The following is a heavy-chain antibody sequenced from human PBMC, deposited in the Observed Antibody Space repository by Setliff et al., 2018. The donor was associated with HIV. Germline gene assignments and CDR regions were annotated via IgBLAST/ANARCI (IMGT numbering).Heavy chain of an antibody. Sequence: SETLSLTCTVPGASIGSGRSYWSWIRQHPGKGLEWIGNIYYNGSTYHNPSLKTRVTISVDTSKNQFSLNLRSVTAADTAVYFCATLRWLRSKHSAYWGQGTLVTVSS. J-gene: IGHJ4*01. CDR1: GASIGSGRSY. D-gene: IGHD5-12*01. V-gene: IGHV4-31*03. CDR3: ATLRWLRSKHSAY. CDR2: IYYNGST.